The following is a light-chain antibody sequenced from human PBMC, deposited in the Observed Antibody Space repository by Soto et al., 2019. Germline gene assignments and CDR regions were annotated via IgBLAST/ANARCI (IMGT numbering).Light chain of an antibody. CDR1: QSISTW. J-gene: IGKJ1*01. CDR3: QQYNSLWT. CDR2: DVS. V-gene: IGKV1-5*01. Sequence: DIQMTQSPSTLSASVGDRVTITCRASQSISTWLAWYQQKPGMAPKLLIYDVSNLEGGVPSRFSGSGSGTEFTLTISSLQPDDFATYYRQQYNSLWTFGQGTKVDIK.